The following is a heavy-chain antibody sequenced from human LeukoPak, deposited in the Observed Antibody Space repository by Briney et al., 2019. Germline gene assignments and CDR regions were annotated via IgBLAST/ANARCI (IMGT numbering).Heavy chain of an antibody. CDR3: AKGSGSSCYSPCDY. V-gene: IGHV3-23*01. D-gene: IGHD2-15*01. CDR2: ICANDGNT. J-gene: IGHJ4*02. CDR1: GLTFRNYA. Sequence: GGSLRVSCAASGLTFRNYAMSWVRQAPGKGLEWVSVICANDGNTYYADAVKGRFTISRDNSKDTLYLQMDSLRAEDTAVYYCAKGSGSSCYSPCDYWGQGILVTVSS.